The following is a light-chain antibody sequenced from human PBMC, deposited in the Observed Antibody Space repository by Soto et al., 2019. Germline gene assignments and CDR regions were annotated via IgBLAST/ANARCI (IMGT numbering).Light chain of an antibody. V-gene: IGKV3-20*01. J-gene: IGKJ1*01. CDR2: AAS. CDR3: HQYGTSPQT. CDR1: QSVTSSY. Sequence: EIVLTQSPGTLSLSPGERATLSCRASQSVTSSYLAWYQQKPGQAPRLLIYAASSRASAIPDRFSGSGSGTDFTLTISRLEPEDFAVYYCHQYGTSPQTFXQGTKVDIK.